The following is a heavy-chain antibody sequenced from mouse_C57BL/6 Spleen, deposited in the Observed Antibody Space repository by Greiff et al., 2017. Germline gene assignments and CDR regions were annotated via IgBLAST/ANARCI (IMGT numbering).Heavy chain of an antibody. CDR3: ARPYYDYAWFAY. CDR1: GYTFTDYN. V-gene: IGHV1-22*01. CDR2: INPNNGGT. D-gene: IGHD2-4*01. J-gene: IGHJ3*01. Sequence: EVQLQQSGPELVKPGASVKMSCKASGYTFTDYNMHWVKQSHGKSLEWIGYINPNNGGTSYNQKFKGKATLTVNKSSSTAYMELRSLTSEDSAVYYCARPYYDYAWFAYWGQGTLVTVSA.